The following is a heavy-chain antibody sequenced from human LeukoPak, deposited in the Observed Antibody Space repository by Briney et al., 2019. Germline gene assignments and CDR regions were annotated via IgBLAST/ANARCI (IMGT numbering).Heavy chain of an antibody. Sequence: SETLSLTCTVSSGSISSYYWSWIRQPPGKGLEWIGYIYYSGSTNYNPSLKSRVTISVDTSKNQFSLKLSSVTAADTAVYYCARSPSAAAGYYYYYYMDVWGKGTTVTISS. CDR3: ARSPSAAAGYYYYYYMDV. CDR2: IYYSGST. D-gene: IGHD6-13*01. CDR1: SGSISSYY. V-gene: IGHV4-59*01. J-gene: IGHJ6*03.